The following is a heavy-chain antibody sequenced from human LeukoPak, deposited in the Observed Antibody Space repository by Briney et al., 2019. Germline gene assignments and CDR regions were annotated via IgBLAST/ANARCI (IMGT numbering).Heavy chain of an antibody. CDR2: IYYSGST. D-gene: IGHD6-19*01. V-gene: IGHV4-4*02. CDR3: ARAEYSSGWYDYYYYYMDV. CDR1: GGSISSSNW. J-gene: IGHJ6*03. Sequence: PSGTLSLTCAVSGGSISSSNWWSWVRQPPGKGLEWIGSIYYSGSTYYNPSLKSRVTISVDTSKNQFSLKLSSVTAADTAVYYCARAEYSSGWYDYYYYYMDVWGKGTTVTVSS.